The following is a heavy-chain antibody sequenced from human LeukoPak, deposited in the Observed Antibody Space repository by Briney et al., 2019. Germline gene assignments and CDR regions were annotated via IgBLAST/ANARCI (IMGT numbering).Heavy chain of an antibody. J-gene: IGHJ4*02. CDR1: GGTFSSYA. CDR2: IIPIFGTA. V-gene: IGHV1-69*13. CDR3: ATYHNTLTAKRSYY. D-gene: IGHD2-21*02. Sequence: SVKVSCKASGGTFSSYAISWVRQAPGQGLEWMGGIIPIFGTANYAQKFQGRVTITADESTSTAYMELSSLRSEDTAVYYCATYHNTLTAKRSYYWGQGTLVTASS.